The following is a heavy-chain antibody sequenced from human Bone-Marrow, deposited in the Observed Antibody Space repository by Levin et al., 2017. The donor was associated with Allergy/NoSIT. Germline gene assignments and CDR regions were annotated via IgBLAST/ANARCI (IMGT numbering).Heavy chain of an antibody. CDR3: ARAPKGILTGAFLYYYYYGMDV. D-gene: IGHD3-9*01. J-gene: IGHJ6*02. CDR1: GYTFTSYA. V-gene: IGHV1-3*01. Sequence: GESLKISCKASGYTFTSYAMHWVRQAPGQRLEWMGWINAGNGNTKYSQKFQGRVTITRDTSASTAYMELSSLRSEDTAVYYCARAPKGILTGAFLYYYYYGMDVWGQGTTVTVSS. CDR2: INAGNGNT.